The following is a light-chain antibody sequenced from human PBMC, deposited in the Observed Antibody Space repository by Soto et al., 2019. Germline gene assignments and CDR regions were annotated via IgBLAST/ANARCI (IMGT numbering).Light chain of an antibody. CDR1: QSVSSSY. CDR2: GAS. V-gene: IGKV3-20*01. CDR3: QQYGSSPYT. Sequence: EIVLTQSPGTLSLSPGERATISCRASQSVSSSYLAWYQLKPGQAPRLLIYGASSRATGIPDRFSGSGSGTDFTLTISRLEPEDFAVYYCQQYGSSPYTFGQGTKLEIK. J-gene: IGKJ2*01.